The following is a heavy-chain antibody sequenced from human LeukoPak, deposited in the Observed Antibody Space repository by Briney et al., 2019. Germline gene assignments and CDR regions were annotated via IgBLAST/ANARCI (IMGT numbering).Heavy chain of an antibody. Sequence: GESLKISCKGSGSSFTSYWIGWVRQMPGKGLEWMGIIYPGDSDTRYSPSFQGQVTISADKSISTAYLQWSSLKASDTAMYYCARRYCSGGSCYYFDYWGQGTLVTVSS. CDR2: IYPGDSDT. CDR1: GSSFTSYW. D-gene: IGHD2-15*01. V-gene: IGHV5-51*01. CDR3: ARRYCSGGSCYYFDY. J-gene: IGHJ4*02.